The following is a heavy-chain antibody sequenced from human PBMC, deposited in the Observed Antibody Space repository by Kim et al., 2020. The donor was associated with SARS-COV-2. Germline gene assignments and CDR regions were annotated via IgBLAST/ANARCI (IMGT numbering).Heavy chain of an antibody. CDR2: ISAYNANT. D-gene: IGHD3-10*01. CDR3: ARVLWFGELLWRRYFDY. V-gene: IGHV1-18*04. Sequence: ASVKVSCKASGYTFTSYGISWVRQAPGQGLEWMGWISAYNANTNYAQKLQGRVTMTTDTSTNTTYMELRSLRSDDTAVYYCARVLWFGELLWRRYFDYWGQGTLVTVSS. CDR1: GYTFTSYG. J-gene: IGHJ4*02.